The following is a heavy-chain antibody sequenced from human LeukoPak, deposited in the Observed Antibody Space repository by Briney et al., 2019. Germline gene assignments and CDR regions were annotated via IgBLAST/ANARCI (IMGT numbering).Heavy chain of an antibody. CDR2: INPNSGGT. D-gene: IGHD5/OR15-5a*01. V-gene: IGHV1-2*06. CDR1: GYTFTGYY. Sequence: ASVKVSCKASGYTFTGYYMHWVRQAPGQGLEWMGRINPNSGGTNYAQKFQGRVTMTRDTSASTAYMELSSLRSEDTAVYYCARVLSLGSPFDPWGQGTLVTVSS. CDR3: ARVLSLGSPFDP. J-gene: IGHJ5*02.